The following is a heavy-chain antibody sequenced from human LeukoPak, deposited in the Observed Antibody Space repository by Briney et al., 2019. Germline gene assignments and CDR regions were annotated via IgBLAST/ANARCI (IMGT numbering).Heavy chain of an antibody. CDR1: GGTFSSYA. CDR3: ASLEYYYDSSGYLGY. Sequence: SVKVSCRASGGTFSSYAISWERQAPGQGLEWMGGIIPIFGTANYAQKFQGRVTITADESTSTAYMELSSLRSEDTAVYYCASLEYYYDSSGYLGYWGQGTLVTVSS. J-gene: IGHJ4*02. CDR2: IIPIFGTA. V-gene: IGHV1-69*13. D-gene: IGHD3-22*01.